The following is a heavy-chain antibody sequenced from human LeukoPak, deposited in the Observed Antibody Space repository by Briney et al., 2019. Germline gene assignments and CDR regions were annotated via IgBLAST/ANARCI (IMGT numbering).Heavy chain of an antibody. CDR1: GDSISIGNYY. V-gene: IGHV4-61*02. Sequence: SQTLSLTCTVSGDSISIGNYYWSWIRQPAGKGLEWIGRISFSGSSDYNPSLKSRVTISVDTSKNQFSLKLSSVTAADTAVYYCARHMGLGYTYFYPYFDYWGQGTLVTVSS. CDR3: ARHMGLGYTYFYPYFDY. D-gene: IGHD1-1*01. CDR2: ISFSGSS. J-gene: IGHJ4*01.